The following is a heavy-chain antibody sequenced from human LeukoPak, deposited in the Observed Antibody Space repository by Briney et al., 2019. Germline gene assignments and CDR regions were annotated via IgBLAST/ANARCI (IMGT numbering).Heavy chain of an antibody. CDR3: ARDPNVLGITPYYFDF. J-gene: IGHJ4*02. Sequence: GGSLRLSCAASGFTFSDYTMTWVRQAPGKGLEWVASISSDSSYIDYADSVKGRFTISRDNAKNSMFLKTDTLRGDDTGIYYCARDPNVLGITPYYFDFWGQGTLVTVSS. V-gene: IGHV3-21*01. CDR1: GFTFSDYT. D-gene: IGHD3-10*02. CDR2: ISSDSSYI.